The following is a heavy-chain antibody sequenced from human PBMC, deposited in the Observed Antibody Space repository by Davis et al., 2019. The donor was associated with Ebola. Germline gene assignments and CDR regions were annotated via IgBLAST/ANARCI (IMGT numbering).Heavy chain of an antibody. V-gene: IGHV1-3*01. CDR2: INGGSGDT. J-gene: IGHJ6*02. D-gene: IGHD5-12*01. Sequence: AASVKVSCKASGYTFGSYSIHWVRQAPGQGLEWMGWINGGSGDTKYSQNFQGRVTITRDTSASTAYMEVRSLRSDDTAVYYCARAIYSGYGAQGDYYYYGMDVWGQGTTVTVSS. CDR1: GYTFGSYS. CDR3: ARAIYSGYGAQGDYYYYGMDV.